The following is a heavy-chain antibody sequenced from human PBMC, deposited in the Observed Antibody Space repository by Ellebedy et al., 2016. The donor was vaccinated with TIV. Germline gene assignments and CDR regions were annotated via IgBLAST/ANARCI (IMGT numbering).Heavy chain of an antibody. CDR2: TSSGGFGP. V-gene: IGHV3-23*01. Sequence: PGGSLRLSCAASGFTFNRYAMSWVRQAPGKGLEWVSSTSSGGFGPHYADSVNGRFTVSRDNSENTLFLQMNRLRVEDTAVYYCADATMQSDDVDNWHLHFHHWGQGSLVTVSS. CDR3: ADATMQSDDVDNWHLHFHH. J-gene: IGHJ1*01. CDR1: GFTFNRYA. D-gene: IGHD1-1*01.